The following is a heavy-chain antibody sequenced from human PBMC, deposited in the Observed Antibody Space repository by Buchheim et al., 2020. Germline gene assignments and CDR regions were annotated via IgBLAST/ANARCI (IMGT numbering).Heavy chain of an antibody. V-gene: IGHV4-31*03. J-gene: IGHJ6*02. Sequence: QVQLQESGPGLVKPSQTLSLTCTVSGGSISSGGYYWSWIRQHPGKGLEWIGYIYYSGSTYYNPSLKSRVTISVDTSKNQFSLKLSSVTAADTAVYYCARSAKRYYDFWSGYYDYYYYGMDVWGQGTT. D-gene: IGHD3-3*01. CDR2: IYYSGST. CDR3: ARSAKRYYDFWSGYYDYYYYGMDV. CDR1: GGSISSGGYY.